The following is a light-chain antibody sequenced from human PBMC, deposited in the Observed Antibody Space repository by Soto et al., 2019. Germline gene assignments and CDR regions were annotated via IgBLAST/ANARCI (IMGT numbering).Light chain of an antibody. CDR1: QSISSW. J-gene: IGKJ2*01. Sequence: DIQMTQSPSTLSASVGDRVTITCRASQSISSWLAWYQQKPGKAPKLLIYKASSLESGVPSRFSGSGSGTEFTLTISSLQPDDFATYYCQQYYSSSPYTFGQGTKLEIK. CDR3: QQYYSSSPYT. CDR2: KAS. V-gene: IGKV1-5*03.